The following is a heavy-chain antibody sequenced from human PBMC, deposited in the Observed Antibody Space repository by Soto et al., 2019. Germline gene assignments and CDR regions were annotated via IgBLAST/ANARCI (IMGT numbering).Heavy chain of an antibody. J-gene: IGHJ6*02. CDR2: IYPGDSDT. CDR1: GYSFTSYW. D-gene: IGHD6-19*01. CDR3: ARDSAVAGRHYYYYYGMDV. V-gene: IGHV5-51*01. Sequence: GGSLKISCKVSGYSFTSYWIGGVRQMPGKGLEWMGIIYPGDSDTRYSPSFQGQVTISADKSISTAYLQWSSLKASDTAMYYCARDSAVAGRHYYYYYGMDVWGQGTTVTVSS.